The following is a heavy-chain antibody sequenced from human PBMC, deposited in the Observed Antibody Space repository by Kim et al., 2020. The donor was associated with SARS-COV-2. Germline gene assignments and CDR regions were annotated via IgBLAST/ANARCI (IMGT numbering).Heavy chain of an antibody. Sequence: PAREDRVTISVDTSKNQFSLKLSSVTAADTAVYDCARLVGTIFGVAPPDYWGQGTLVTVSS. J-gene: IGHJ4*02. D-gene: IGHD3-3*01. CDR3: ARLVGTIFGVAPPDY. V-gene: IGHV4-39*01.